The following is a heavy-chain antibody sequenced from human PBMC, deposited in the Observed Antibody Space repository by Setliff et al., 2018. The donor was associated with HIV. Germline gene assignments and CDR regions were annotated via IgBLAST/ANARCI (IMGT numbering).Heavy chain of an antibody. CDR3: ASGRGEYSSGWYRSDLDI. J-gene: IGHJ3*02. D-gene: IGHD6-19*01. CDR2: SSAYNGDT. V-gene: IGHV1-18*01. CDR1: GDPFISYG. Sequence: ASEKVSCKASGDPFISYGFNGVRQAPGQGLEWMGWSSAYNGDTKYAQKFQGRVTMTTDTSTSTAYMELRSLRSDDTAVYYCASGRGEYSSGWYRSDLDIWGQGTMVTVS.